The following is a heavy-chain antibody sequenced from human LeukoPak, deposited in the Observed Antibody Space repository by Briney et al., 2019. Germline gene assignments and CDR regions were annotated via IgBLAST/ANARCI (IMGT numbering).Heavy chain of an antibody. CDR1: GFSFRDYT. V-gene: IGHV3-21*01. Sequence: GGSLRLSCAASGFSFRDYTMNWVRQAPGKGLEWVASISSSSSYIYFANSVRGRFSISRENAKNSLYLQMNSLRAEDTAVYYCAKDSPSRTATTEVPVDYWGQGTLVTVSS. CDR2: ISSSSSYI. D-gene: IGHD1/OR15-1a*01. CDR3: AKDSPSRTATTEVPVDY. J-gene: IGHJ4*02.